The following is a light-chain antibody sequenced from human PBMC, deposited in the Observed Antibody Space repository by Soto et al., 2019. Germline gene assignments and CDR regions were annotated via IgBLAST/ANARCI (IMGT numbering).Light chain of an antibody. V-gene: IGKV1-39*01. CDR2: GAS. Sequence: DIQMTQSPSFLSATVGDRVTITCRASQSTGKHLNWYQQKPGKAPKFLIYGASTLQSGVPSRFTGSGSGTDFTLTVNSLQAEDFATYYCQQSYTSPTTFGQGTRLEI. CDR3: QQSYTSPTT. CDR1: QSTGKH. J-gene: IGKJ5*01.